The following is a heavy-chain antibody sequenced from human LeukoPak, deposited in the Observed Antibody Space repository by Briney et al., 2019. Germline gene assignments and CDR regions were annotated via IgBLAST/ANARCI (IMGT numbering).Heavy chain of an antibody. J-gene: IGHJ4*02. CDR2: IYPGDSDT. CDR3: ASYLGIRGFDY. Sequence: GESLKVYCKGSGYSFTSYWIGWVRQMPGEGLEWMGIIYPGDSDTRYSPSFQGQVTISANKSISTAYLQWSSLKASDTAMYYCASYLGIRGFDYWGQGTLVTVSA. D-gene: IGHD3-16*01. V-gene: IGHV5-51*01. CDR1: GYSFTSYW.